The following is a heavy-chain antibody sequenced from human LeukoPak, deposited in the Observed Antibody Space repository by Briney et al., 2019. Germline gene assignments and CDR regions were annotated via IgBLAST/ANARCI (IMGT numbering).Heavy chain of an antibody. CDR3: AREGGSSYGYAYH. CDR1: GYSFTGYY. V-gene: IGHV1-2*07. J-gene: IGHJ5*02. CDR2: INPHSGGT. D-gene: IGHD5-18*01. Sequence: GASVKVSCKASGYSFTGYYMHWVRQAPGQGLEWMGWINPHSGGTNYAHKFQGRVTMTRDTSISTAYMELSSLRSDDTAVYYCAREGGSSYGYAYHWGQGTLVTVSS.